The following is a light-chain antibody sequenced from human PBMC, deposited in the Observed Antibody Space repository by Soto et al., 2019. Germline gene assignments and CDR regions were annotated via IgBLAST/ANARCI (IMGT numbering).Light chain of an antibody. CDR3: MQALQTPPIT. CDR2: LGS. J-gene: IGKJ5*01. Sequence: DVGMTQXXLSLPVTAVEPASXTCRHSHRLLHSNGYNYLDWYLQKPGQSPQLLIYLGSNRASGVPDRFSGSGSGTDFTLKISRVEAEDVGVYYCMQALQTPPITFGQRTRLEIK. CDR1: HRLLHSNGYNY. V-gene: IGKV2-28*01.